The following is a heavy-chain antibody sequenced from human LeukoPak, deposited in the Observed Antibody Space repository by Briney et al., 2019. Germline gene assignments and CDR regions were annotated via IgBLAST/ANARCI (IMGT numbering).Heavy chain of an antibody. V-gene: IGHV5-51*01. D-gene: IGHD3-3*01. Sequence: GESLKISCKGFGYSFTSYWIGWVRQMPGKGLEWMGIIYPGDSDTRYSPPFQGQVTISADKSISTAYLQWSSLKASDTAMYYCARQRDTIFGVARNWFDPWGQGTLVTVSS. CDR3: ARQRDTIFGVARNWFDP. CDR1: GYSFTSYW. CDR2: IYPGDSDT. J-gene: IGHJ5*02.